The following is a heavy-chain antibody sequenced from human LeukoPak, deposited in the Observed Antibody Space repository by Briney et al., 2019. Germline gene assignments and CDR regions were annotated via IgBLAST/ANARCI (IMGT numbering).Heavy chain of an antibody. D-gene: IGHD3-22*01. CDR1: GYTFTSYG. Sequence: ASVKVSCKASGYTFTSYGISWVRQAPGQGLEWMGWIYSYNGNTNYAQKFQGRVTITADESTSTAYMELSSLRSEDTAVYYCARGNYDSSGHVIDYWGQGTLVTVSS. V-gene: IGHV1-18*01. CDR3: ARGNYDSSGHVIDY. CDR2: IYSYNGNT. J-gene: IGHJ4*02.